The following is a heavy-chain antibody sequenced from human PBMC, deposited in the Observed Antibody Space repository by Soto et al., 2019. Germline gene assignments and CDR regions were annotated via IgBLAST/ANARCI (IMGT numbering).Heavy chain of an antibody. CDR3: AREYCSSTSCYAGHYYYYMDV. D-gene: IGHD2-2*01. V-gene: IGHV1-18*01. CDR2: ISAYNGNT. J-gene: IGHJ6*03. Sequence: GASVKVSCKASGYTFTSYGISWVRQAPGQGLEWMGWISAYNGNTNYAQKLQGRVTMTTDTSTSTAYMELRSLRSDDTAVYYCAREYCSSTSCYAGHYYYYMDVWGKGTTVTVSS. CDR1: GYTFTSYG.